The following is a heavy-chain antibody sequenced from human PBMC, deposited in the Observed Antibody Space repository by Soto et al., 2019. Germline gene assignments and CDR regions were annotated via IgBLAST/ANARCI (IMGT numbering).Heavy chain of an antibody. D-gene: IGHD2-15*01. CDR2: IYYSGST. V-gene: IGHV4-59*01. CDR1: GGSISSYY. CDR3: ARAYCSGGSCYGVRVFDP. Sequence: QVQLQESGPGLVKPSETLSLTCTVSGGSISSYYWSWIRQPPGKGLEWIGYIYYSGSTNYNPSLKSRVTISVATSKNKFSLKLSSVTAADTAVYYCARAYCSGGSCYGVRVFDPWGQGTLVTVSS. J-gene: IGHJ5*02.